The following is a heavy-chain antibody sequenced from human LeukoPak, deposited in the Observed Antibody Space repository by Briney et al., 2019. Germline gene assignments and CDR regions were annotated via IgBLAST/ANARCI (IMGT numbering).Heavy chain of an antibody. CDR1: GYTFTSYG. CDR2: ISDYNGKT. CDR3: ARDVLYSGSYSQDAFDI. D-gene: IGHD1-26*01. J-gene: IGHJ3*02. V-gene: IGHV1-18*01. Sequence: GASVKVSCKASGYTFTSYGISWVRQAPGQGLEWMGWISDYNGKTNCAQKFQGRLTMTTDTSTSTVYMDLRSLRSDDTAVYYCARDVLYSGSYSQDAFDIWGQGTMVTVSS.